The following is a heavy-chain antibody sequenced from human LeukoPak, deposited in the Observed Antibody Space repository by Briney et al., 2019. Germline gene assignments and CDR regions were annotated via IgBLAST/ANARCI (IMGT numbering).Heavy chain of an antibody. CDR3: ARARHNWFDP. CDR1: GGSVSSGSYY. Sequence: KPSETLSLTCTDSGGSVSSGSYYWSWIRQPPGKGLEWIGYIYYSGSTNYNPSLKSRVTISVDTSKNQFSLKLSSVTAADTAVYYCARARHNWFDPWGQGTLVTVSS. V-gene: IGHV4-61*01. CDR2: IYYSGST. J-gene: IGHJ5*02.